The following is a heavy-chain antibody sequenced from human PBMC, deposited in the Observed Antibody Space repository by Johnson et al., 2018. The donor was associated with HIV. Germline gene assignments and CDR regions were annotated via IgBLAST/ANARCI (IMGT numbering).Heavy chain of an antibody. J-gene: IGHJ3*02. V-gene: IGHV3-15*01. D-gene: IGHD1-26*01. Sequence: MLLVESGGGLVKPGGSLRLSCAASGFTFNRAWMSWVRQAPGRGLEWVGRIKSKTDGGTTDNAAPVNCRFTISRNDSNSMLYLQMNNLKTEDTAGYYCTTGPVGATKGGGAFDIWGQGTMVTVSS. CDR3: TTGPVGATKGGGAFDI. CDR1: GFTFNRAW. CDR2: IKSKTDGGTT.